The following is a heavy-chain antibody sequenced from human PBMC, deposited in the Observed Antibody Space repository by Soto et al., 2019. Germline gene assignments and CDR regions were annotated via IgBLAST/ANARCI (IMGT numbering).Heavy chain of an antibody. CDR2: INPSGGST. CDR1: GYTFTSYY. J-gene: IGHJ5*02. D-gene: IGHD2-15*01. CDR3: ARALAAYNWFDP. V-gene: IGHV1-46*01. Sequence: QVQLVQSGAEVKKPGASVKVSCKASGYTFTSYYMHWVRQAPGQGLEWMGIINPSGGSTSYAQKFQGRVTMTRDTATSTVYMELSSLRSEDTAVYYCARALAAYNWFDPWGQGTLVTVSS.